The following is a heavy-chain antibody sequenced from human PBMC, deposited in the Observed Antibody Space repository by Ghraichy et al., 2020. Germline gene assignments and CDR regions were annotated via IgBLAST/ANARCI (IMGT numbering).Heavy chain of an antibody. CDR1: GFTFSSYG. D-gene: IGHD6-19*01. J-gene: IGHJ6*02. V-gene: IGHV3-33*01. CDR2: IWYDGSNK. Sequence: GGSLRLSCAASGFTFSSYGMHWVRQAPGKGLEWVAVIWYDGSNKYYADSVKGRFTISRDNSKNTLYLQMNSLRAEDTAVYYCARDKGSGWYWNYYYGMDVWGQGTTVTVSS. CDR3: ARDKGSGWYWNYYYGMDV.